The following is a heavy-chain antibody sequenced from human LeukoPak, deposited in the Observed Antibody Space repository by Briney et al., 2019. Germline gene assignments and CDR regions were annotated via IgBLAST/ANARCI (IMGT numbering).Heavy chain of an antibody. Sequence: PSETLSLTCTVSGGSISSHYWSWIRQPPGKGLEWIGYIYYSGSTNYNPSLKSRVTISVDTSKNQFSLKLSSVTAADTAVYYCARVPKGDWNDPLASGPHYYYYMDVWGKGTTVTVSS. D-gene: IGHD1-1*01. CDR3: ARVPKGDWNDPLASGPHYYYYMDV. CDR2: IYYSGST. V-gene: IGHV4-59*11. J-gene: IGHJ6*03. CDR1: GGSISSHY.